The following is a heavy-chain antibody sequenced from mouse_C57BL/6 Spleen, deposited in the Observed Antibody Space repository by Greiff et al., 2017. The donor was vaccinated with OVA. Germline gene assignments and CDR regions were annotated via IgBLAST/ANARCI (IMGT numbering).Heavy chain of an antibody. J-gene: IGHJ1*03. CDR2: ISSGSSTI. Sequence: DVQLVESGGGLVKPGGSLKLSCAASGFTFSDYGMHWVRQAPEKGLEWVAYISSGSSTIYYADTVKGRFTISRDNAKNTLFLQMTSLRSEDTAMYYCARQNYGSSRYWYFDVWGTGTTVTVSS. CDR3: ARQNYGSSRYWYFDV. V-gene: IGHV5-17*01. D-gene: IGHD1-1*01. CDR1: GFTFSDYG.